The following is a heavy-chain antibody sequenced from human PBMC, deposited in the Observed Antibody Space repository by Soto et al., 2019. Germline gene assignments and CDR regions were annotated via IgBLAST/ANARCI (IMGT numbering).Heavy chain of an antibody. CDR2: IYYTGST. D-gene: IGHD3-22*01. CDR3: ARVRDNGGYSGKGAIDI. Sequence: KASETLSLTCTIFGGPISGYFWTWIRQPPGKGLECIGYIYYTGSTYYNPSLKSRVTISVDTSKNQLSLKLSSVTAADTAVYFCARVRDNGGYSGKGAIDIWGQGTMVTVSS. V-gene: IGHV4-59*01. J-gene: IGHJ3*02. CDR1: GGPISGYF.